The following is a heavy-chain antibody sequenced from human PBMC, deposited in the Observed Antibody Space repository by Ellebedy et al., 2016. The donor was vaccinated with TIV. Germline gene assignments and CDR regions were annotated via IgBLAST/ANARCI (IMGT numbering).Heavy chain of an antibody. J-gene: IGHJ4*02. Sequence: MPSETLSLTCTVSGGSISSYYWSWIRQPPGKELEWIGYIYYSGSTDYNPSLKSRVTMSVDTSKNQFSLKLNSVTAADTAVYYCAGELVFPFDYWGQGTLVTVSS. D-gene: IGHD3-10*01. CDR2: IYYSGST. CDR1: GGSISSYY. V-gene: IGHV4-59*12. CDR3: AGELVFPFDY.